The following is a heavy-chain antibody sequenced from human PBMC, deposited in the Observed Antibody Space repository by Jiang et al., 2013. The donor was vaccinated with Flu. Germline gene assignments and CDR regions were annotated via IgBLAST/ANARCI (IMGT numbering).Heavy chain of an antibody. J-gene: IGHJ4*02. D-gene: IGHD2-21*01. V-gene: IGHV4-39*01. Sequence: GSGLVKPSETLSLTCAVSGDSITNSAHYWGWVRQPPGKGLEYLGDIYYTGITHDNPSLKSRVSISFDTSKNQFSLKLASVTASDTAVYYCARLNLRAEMPTLGIIVDWGQGNPSPPSPQ. CDR2: IYYTGIT. CDR1: GDSITNSAHY. CDR3: ARLNLRAEMPTLGIIVD.